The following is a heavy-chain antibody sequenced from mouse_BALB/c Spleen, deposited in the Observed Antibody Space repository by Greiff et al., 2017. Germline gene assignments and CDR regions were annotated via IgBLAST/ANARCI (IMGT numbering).Heavy chain of an antibody. Sequence: EVQLQESGAELVKPGASVKLSCTASGFNIKDTYMHWVKQRPEQGLEWIGRIDPANGNTKYDPKFQGKATITADTSSNTAYLQLSSLTSEDTAVYYCAPAFYYAMDYWGQGTSVTVSS. V-gene: IGHV14-3*02. CDR2: IDPANGNT. CDR3: APAFYYAMDY. J-gene: IGHJ4*01. CDR1: GFNIKDTY.